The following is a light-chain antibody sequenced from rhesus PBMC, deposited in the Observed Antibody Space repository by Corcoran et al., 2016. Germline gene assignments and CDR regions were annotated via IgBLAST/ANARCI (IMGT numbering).Light chain of an antibody. J-gene: IGKJ4*01. V-gene: IGKV1-43*02. CDR1: QGISTY. CDR2: AAS. CDR3: LQYNSDPPT. Sequence: IQMTQSPSSLSASVGDRVTITCRASQGISTYLNWYQQKPGKAPKRLIYAASSLESGVPSRFSGSGSGTDFTITISSLQPEDFATYFCLQYNSDPPTFGGGTKVEIK.